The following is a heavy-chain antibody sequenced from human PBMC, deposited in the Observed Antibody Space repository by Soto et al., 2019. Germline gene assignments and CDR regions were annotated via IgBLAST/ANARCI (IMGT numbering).Heavy chain of an antibody. Sequence: EVQLLESGGGLVQPGGSLRLSCAASGFTFSSYAMCWVRQAPGQGLEWVAAITAGGSSAYYADSVKGRFTISRDSSKNTLYLQMNSLRAEDTAVFFCAKSPNGGWPYYMVVWGEGTTVTVSS. CDR2: ITAGGSSA. V-gene: IGHV3-23*01. D-gene: IGHD6-19*01. CDR3: AKSPNGGWPYYMVV. CDR1: GFTFSSYA. J-gene: IGHJ6*03.